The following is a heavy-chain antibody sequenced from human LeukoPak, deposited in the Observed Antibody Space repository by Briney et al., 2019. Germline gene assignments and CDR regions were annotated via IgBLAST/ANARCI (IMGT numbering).Heavy chain of an antibody. Sequence: SETLSLTCAVYGGSFRGYYWSGFGQPQGRGREWIGEINHSGSTNYNPSLKSRVTISVDTSKNQFSLKLSSVTAADTAVYYCARRTGYYDGFDYWGQGTLVTVSS. V-gene: IGHV4-34*01. J-gene: IGHJ4*02. CDR1: GGSFRGYY. CDR3: ARRTGYYDGFDY. D-gene: IGHD3/OR15-3a*01. CDR2: INHSGST.